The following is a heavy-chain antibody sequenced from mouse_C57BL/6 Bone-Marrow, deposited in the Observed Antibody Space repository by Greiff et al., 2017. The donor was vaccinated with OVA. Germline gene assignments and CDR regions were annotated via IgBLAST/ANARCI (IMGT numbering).Heavy chain of an antibody. D-gene: IGHD1-1*01. CDR3: ARDYYGSSYDLDWYFDV. V-gene: IGHV1-76*01. CDR2: LYPGSGNT. CDR1: GYTFTDYY. Sequence: QVQLKESGAELVRPGASVKLSCKASGYTFTDYYINWVKQRPGQGLEWIARLYPGSGNTYYNEKFKGKATLTAEKSSSTAYMQLSSLTSEDSAVYFCARDYYGSSYDLDWYFDVWGTGTTVTVSS. J-gene: IGHJ1*03.